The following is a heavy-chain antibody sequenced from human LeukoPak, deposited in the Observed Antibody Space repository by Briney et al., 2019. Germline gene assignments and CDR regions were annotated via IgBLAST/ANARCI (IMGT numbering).Heavy chain of an antibody. Sequence: SVKVSRKASGGTFSSYAISWVQQAPGQGLEWMGRIIPILGIANYAQKFQGRVTITADKSTSTAYMELSSLRSEDTSVYYCARDGRHYYYYGMDVWGQGTTVTVSS. CDR3: ARDGRHYYYYGMDV. J-gene: IGHJ6*02. CDR1: GGTFSSYA. V-gene: IGHV1-69*04. CDR2: IIPILGIA.